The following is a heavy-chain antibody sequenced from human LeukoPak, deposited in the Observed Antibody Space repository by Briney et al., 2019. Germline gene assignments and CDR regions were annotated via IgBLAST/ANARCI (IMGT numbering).Heavy chain of an antibody. J-gene: IGHJ4*02. CDR2: IRYDGSNK. CDR1: GFTFSNYG. Sequence: PGGSLRLSCAASGFTFSNYGMHWVRQAPGKGLEWVAFIRYDGSNKYYADSVKGRFTISRDNSKNTLYLQMNSLRAEDTAVYYCARDRTGALGYWGQGTLVTVSS. D-gene: IGHD3/OR15-3a*01. CDR3: ARDRTGALGY. V-gene: IGHV3-30*02.